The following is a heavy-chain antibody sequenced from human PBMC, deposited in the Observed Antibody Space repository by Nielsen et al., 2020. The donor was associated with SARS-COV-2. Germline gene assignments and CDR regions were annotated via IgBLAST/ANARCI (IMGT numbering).Heavy chain of an antibody. V-gene: IGHV3-30*03. Sequence: GESLKISCAASGFTFSSYGMHWVRQAPGKGLEWVAVITYDGSNKYYADSVKGRFTISRDNSKNTLYLQMNSLRAEDTAVYYCARDLTGDPIGQWWGQGTLVTVSS. CDR2: ITYDGSNK. CDR3: ARDLTGDPIGQW. D-gene: IGHD7-27*01. CDR1: GFTFSSYG. J-gene: IGHJ4*02.